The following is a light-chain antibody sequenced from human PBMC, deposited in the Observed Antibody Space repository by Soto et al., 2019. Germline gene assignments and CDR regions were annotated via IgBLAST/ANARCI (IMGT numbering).Light chain of an antibody. Sequence: QSVLTQPPSASGTPGQRVTISCSGSSSNIGSNYVYWYQQLPGTAPKLLIYRNNQRPSGVPDRFSGSKSGTSASLAIIGLRSEDEADYYCAAWDDSLSAVFGGGTQLTVL. CDR1: SSNIGSNY. J-gene: IGLJ7*01. CDR3: AAWDDSLSAV. V-gene: IGLV1-47*01. CDR2: RNN.